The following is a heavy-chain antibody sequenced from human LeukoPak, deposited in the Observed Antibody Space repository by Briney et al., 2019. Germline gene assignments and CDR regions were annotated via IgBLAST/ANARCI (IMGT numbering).Heavy chain of an antibody. CDR1: GYTFTGYY. J-gene: IGHJ4*02. V-gene: IGHV1-2*02. D-gene: IGHD3-22*01. CDR3: ARDATYYYDSSGYYYAPYYFDY. Sequence: ASVKVSCKASGYTFTGYYMHWVRQAPGQGLEWMGWINPNSGGTNYAQKFQGRVTMTRDTSISTAYMELSRLRSDDTAVYYCARDATYYYDSSGYYYAPYYFDYWGQGTLVTVSS. CDR2: INPNSGGT.